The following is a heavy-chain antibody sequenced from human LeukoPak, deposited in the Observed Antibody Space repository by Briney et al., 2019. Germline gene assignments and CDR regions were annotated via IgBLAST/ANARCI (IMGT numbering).Heavy chain of an antibody. V-gene: IGHV3-7*03. D-gene: IGHD3-22*01. CDR1: GFTFSTYW. CDR2: MRRDGNEI. J-gene: IGHJ4*02. CDR3: ARDIDTSGHYFFDY. Sequence: GGSLRLSCSASGFTFSTYWMSWVRQAPGKGLEWVANMRRDGNEIYYLDSVRGRFTISRDNAKNSLYLQMNSLRAEDTALYYCARDIDTSGHYFFDYWSQGTLVTVSS.